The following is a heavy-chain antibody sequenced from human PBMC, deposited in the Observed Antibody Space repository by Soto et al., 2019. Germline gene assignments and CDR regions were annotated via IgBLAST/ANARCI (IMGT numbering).Heavy chain of an antibody. D-gene: IGHD5-18*01. CDR3: ARQQMDTAMVRHDY. CDR1: GGSIISSSYY. V-gene: IGHV4-39*01. J-gene: IGHJ4*02. Sequence: SETLSLTCTVSGGSIISSSYYWVWIRQPPGKGLEWIGSIYYSGSTYYNPSLKSRVTISVDTSKNQFSLKLSSVTAADTAVYYCARQQMDTAMVRHDYWGQGTLVTVSS. CDR2: IYYSGST.